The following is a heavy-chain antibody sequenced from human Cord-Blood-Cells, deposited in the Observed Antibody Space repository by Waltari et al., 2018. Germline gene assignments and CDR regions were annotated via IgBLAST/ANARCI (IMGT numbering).Heavy chain of an antibody. Sequence: QVQLVASGGGVVQPGRSLRFSCAAPGFTFRSYAMPWVRQAPGKGLGGVAVISYDGSNKYYADSVKGRFTISRDNSKNTLYLQMNSLRAEDTAVYYCARESKSSSSWNYWGQGTLVTVSS. CDR3: ARESKSSSSWNY. D-gene: IGHD6-13*01. V-gene: IGHV3-30*04. J-gene: IGHJ4*02. CDR1: GFTFRSYA. CDR2: ISYDGSNK.